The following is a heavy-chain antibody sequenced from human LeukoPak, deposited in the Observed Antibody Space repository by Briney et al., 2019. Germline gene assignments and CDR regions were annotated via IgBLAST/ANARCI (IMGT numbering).Heavy chain of an antibody. Sequence: GGSLRLSCAASGFTFSSHGLQWVRQAPGKGLEWVAFIRYDGGNKYYADSVKGRFTISRDNSKNTLYLQMNSLRAEDTAVYYCAKDRTVTYYFDYWGQGTLVTVSS. CDR3: AKDRTVTYYFDY. CDR2: IRYDGGNK. CDR1: GFTFSSHG. V-gene: IGHV3-30*02. D-gene: IGHD2-21*02. J-gene: IGHJ4*02.